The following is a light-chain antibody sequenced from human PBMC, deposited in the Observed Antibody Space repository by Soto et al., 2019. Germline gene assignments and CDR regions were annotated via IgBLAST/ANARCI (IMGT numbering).Light chain of an antibody. CDR2: DAS. CDR3: QQYNSWPPIT. CDR1: QSVGYH. V-gene: IGKV3-15*01. J-gene: IGKJ5*01. Sequence: EIVLTQSPATLSLSPGERATLSCRASQSVGYHLAWYQQKPGQAPRLLIYDASNRATGIPDRFSGSGSGTEFTLTISSLQSEDFAVYYCQQYNSWPPITFGQGTRLEIK.